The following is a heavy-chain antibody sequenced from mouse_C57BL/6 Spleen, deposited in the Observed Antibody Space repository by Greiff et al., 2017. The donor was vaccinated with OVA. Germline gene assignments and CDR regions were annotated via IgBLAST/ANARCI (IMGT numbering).Heavy chain of an antibody. CDR1: GYAFTNYL. CDR3: ARRDYYGSSYGFAY. V-gene: IGHV1-54*01. D-gene: IGHD1-1*01. J-gene: IGHJ3*01. Sequence: QVQLQQSGAELVRPGTSVKVSCKASGYAFTNYLIEWVKQRPGQGLEWIGVIYPGSGGTNYNEKFKGKATLTADKSSSTAYMQLSSLTSEDAAVDFCARRDYYGSSYGFAYWGQGTLVTVSA. CDR2: IYPGSGGT.